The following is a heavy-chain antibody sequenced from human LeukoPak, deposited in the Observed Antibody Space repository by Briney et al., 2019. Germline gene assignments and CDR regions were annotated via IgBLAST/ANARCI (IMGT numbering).Heavy chain of an antibody. V-gene: IGHV4-59*01. CDR2: IYYSGST. Sequence: SETLSLTCTVSGGSISSYYWSWIRQPPGKGLEWIGYIYYSGSTNYNPSLKSRVTISVDTSKNQFSLKLSSVTAADTAVYYCARSPYRVGATAFDYWGQGTLVTVSS. CDR3: ARSPYRVGATAFDY. CDR1: GGSISSYY. J-gene: IGHJ4*02. D-gene: IGHD1-26*01.